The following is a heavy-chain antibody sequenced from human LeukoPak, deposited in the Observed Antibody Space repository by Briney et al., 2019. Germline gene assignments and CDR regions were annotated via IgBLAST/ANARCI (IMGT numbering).Heavy chain of an antibody. CDR3: AKGGSTRPWSFDI. J-gene: IGHJ3*02. V-gene: IGHV1-18*01. Sequence: ASVKVSCKASGYSLINYGISWVRQAPGQGLEWMGWISFKNGNTNSAQKLQGRVTMNTDTSTSTAYMELMSLRSDATAVYYCAKGGSTRPWSFDIWGQGTMVTVSS. D-gene: IGHD2-2*01. CDR1: GYSLINYG. CDR2: ISFKNGNT.